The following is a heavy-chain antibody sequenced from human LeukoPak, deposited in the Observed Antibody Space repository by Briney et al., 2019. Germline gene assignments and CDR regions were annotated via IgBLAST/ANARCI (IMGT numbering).Heavy chain of an antibody. J-gene: IGHJ5*02. Sequence: ASVKVSCKASGYTFTGYYMHWVRQAPGQGLEWMGRINPNSGGTNYAQKFQGRVTMTRDTSISTAYMELSRLRSDDTAVYYCARDRDTEYNHDRGSYWLDPWGQGTLVTVSS. CDR3: ARDRDTEYNHDRGSYWLDP. CDR1: GYTFTGYY. CDR2: INPNSGGT. D-gene: IGHD1-1*01. V-gene: IGHV1-2*06.